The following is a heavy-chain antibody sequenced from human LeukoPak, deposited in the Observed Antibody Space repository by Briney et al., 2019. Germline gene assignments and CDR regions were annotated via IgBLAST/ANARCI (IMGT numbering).Heavy chain of an antibody. D-gene: IGHD5-12*01. V-gene: IGHV4-39*01. CDR3: ARQEIFGSGYDRYYFDY. Sequence: KPSETLSLTCTVSGGSISSSSYYWGWIRQPPGKGLGWIVSIYYSGSTYYNPSLKSRVTISVDTSKNQFSLKLSSVTAADTAVYYCARQEIFGSGYDRYYFDYWGQGTLVTVSS. J-gene: IGHJ4*02. CDR2: IYYSGST. CDR1: GGSISSSSYY.